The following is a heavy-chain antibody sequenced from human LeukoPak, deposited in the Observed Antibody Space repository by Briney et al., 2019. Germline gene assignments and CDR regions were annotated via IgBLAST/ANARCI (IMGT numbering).Heavy chain of an antibody. CDR3: ARVEEWELLHFDY. D-gene: IGHD1-26*01. CDR2: ISSSGSTI. Sequence: PGGSLRLSCAASGFTFSDYYMSWIRQAPGKGLEWVSYISSSGSTIYYADPVKGRFTISRDNAKNSLYLQMNSLRAEDTAVYYCARVEEWELLHFDYWGQGTLVTVSS. V-gene: IGHV3-11*01. J-gene: IGHJ4*02. CDR1: GFTFSDYY.